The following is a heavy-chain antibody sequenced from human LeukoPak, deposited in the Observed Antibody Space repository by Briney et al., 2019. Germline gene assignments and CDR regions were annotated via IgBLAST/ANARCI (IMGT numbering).Heavy chain of an antibody. CDR1: GFTISPYW. CDR3: ARENTAVPGGDC. J-gene: IGHJ4*02. CDR2: IKQDGSEK. Sequence: GGSLRLSCAASGFTISPYWMSWVRQAPGKGLEWVANIKQDGSEKYYVDSVKGRFAIARDNAKNSVYLQMNGLRAEDTAVYYCARENTAVPGGDCWGQGTLVTVSS. D-gene: IGHD5-18*01. V-gene: IGHV3-7*01.